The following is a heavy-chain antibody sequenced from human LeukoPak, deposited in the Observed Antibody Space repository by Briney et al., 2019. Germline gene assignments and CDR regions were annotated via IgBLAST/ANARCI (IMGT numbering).Heavy chain of an antibody. CDR3: ARHEGLAAGGFDY. V-gene: IGHV4-4*09. D-gene: IGHD6-13*01. CDR1: GGSISNIY. J-gene: IGHJ4*02. Sequence: PSETLSLTCTVSGGSISNIYWSWLRQPPGKGLEWIGYINTSGSTKYNPSLKSRVTISVDTSKNQFSLKLTSVTAADTAVYYCARHEGLAAGGFDYWGQGTLVTVSS. CDR2: INTSGST.